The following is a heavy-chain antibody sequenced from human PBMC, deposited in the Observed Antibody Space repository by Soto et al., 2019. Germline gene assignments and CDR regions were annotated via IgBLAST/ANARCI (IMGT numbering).Heavy chain of an antibody. Sequence: GGSLSLSCSGFGFSINTYWMNWIRQTPGKGLEWVANINPEGNAKTYVDPVKGRFFVSRDNTRNSLDLQMTSLRVEDSAIYFCAAWDISNIWGQGILVTVS. J-gene: IGHJ4*02. CDR2: INPEGNAK. CDR3: AAWDISNI. V-gene: IGHV3-7*01. CDR1: GFSINTYW. D-gene: IGHD2-15*01.